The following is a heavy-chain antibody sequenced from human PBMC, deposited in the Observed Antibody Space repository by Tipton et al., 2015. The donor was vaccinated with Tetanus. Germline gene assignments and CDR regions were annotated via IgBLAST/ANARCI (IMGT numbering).Heavy chain of an antibody. CDR1: GGSISDKKYY. D-gene: IGHD5-18*01. CDR3: ARHLYGYWFDP. J-gene: IGHJ5*02. CDR2: VYFEGST. Sequence: TLSLTCSVSGGSISDKKYYWGWIRQSPGKGLEWTASVYFEGSTYYSPSLKSRVIIAVDTAQNLFSLRLSSVTAADTAVYYCARHLYGYWFDPWGQGALVTVSS. V-gene: IGHV4-39*01.